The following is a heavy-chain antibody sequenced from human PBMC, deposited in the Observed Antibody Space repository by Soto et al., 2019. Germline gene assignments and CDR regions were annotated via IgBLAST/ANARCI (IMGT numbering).Heavy chain of an antibody. CDR3: AKDLKDYGSGSYPKPIDY. CDR1: GFTFSSYA. Sequence: SLRLSCAASGFTFSSYAMSWVRQAPGKGLEWVSAISGSGGSTYYADSVKGRFTISRDNSKNTLYLQMNSLRAEDTAVYYCAKDLKDYGSGSYPKPIDYWGQGTLVTVSS. CDR2: ISGSGGST. V-gene: IGHV3-23*01. D-gene: IGHD3-10*01. J-gene: IGHJ4*02.